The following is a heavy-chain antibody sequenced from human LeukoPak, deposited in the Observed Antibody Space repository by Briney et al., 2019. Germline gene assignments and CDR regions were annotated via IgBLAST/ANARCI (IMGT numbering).Heavy chain of an antibody. D-gene: IGHD5-24*01. CDR3: ARETRLRWTDY. CDR1: GFTVSSKY. CDR2: IYSGGST. J-gene: IGHJ4*02. Sequence: GSLRLSRAAPGFTVSSKYMSLVPPAPGEGVGWVSVIYSGGSTYYADSVKGRFTISRDNSKNTLYLQMNSLRAEDTAVYYCARETRLRWTDYWGQGTLVTVSS. V-gene: IGHV3-66*01.